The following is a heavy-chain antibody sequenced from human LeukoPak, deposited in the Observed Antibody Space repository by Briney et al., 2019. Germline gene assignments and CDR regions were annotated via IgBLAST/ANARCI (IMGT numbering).Heavy chain of an antibody. CDR3: ARAGLGEFDY. CDR1: GFTFSSYE. V-gene: IGHV3-48*03. D-gene: IGHD3-10*01. CDR2: ISSSGSTI. Sequence: GGSLRLSCAASGFTFSSYEMNWVRQAPGEGLEWVSYISSSGSTIYYADSVKGRFTISRDNAKNSLYLQMNSLRAEDTAVYYCARAGLGEFDYWGQGTLVTVSS. J-gene: IGHJ4*02.